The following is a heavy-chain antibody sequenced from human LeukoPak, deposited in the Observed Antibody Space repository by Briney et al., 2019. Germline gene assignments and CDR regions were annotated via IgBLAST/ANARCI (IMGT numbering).Heavy chain of an antibody. CDR1: GGSINTYY. CDR2: IYYSVST. J-gene: IGHJ6*02. CDR3: ARSYNSAGYFYYCMDV. V-gene: IGHV4-59*08. D-gene: IGHD5-24*01. Sequence: PPETLSLTCTVPGGSINTYYWSCIWQPPGKGLECIGHIYYSVSTAYTPSLKSRVTISLDTSKKQFSLRLSSVNAADTAVYYCARSYNSAGYFYYCMDVWGQGTTVTVS.